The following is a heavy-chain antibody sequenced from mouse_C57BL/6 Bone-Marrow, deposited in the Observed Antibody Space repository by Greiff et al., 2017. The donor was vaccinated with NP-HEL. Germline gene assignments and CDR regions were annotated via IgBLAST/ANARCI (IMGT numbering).Heavy chain of an antibody. V-gene: IGHV5-6*01. J-gene: IGHJ3*01. Sequence: EVKLVESGGDLVKPGGSLKLSCAASGFTFSSYGMSWVRQTPDKRLEWVATISSGGSYTYYPDSVKGRFTISRDNAKKTPYRQMSSLKSEDTAMYYWASPYDYDVAWFAYWGQGTLVTVSA. CDR1: GFTFSSYG. CDR3: ASPYDYDVAWFAY. CDR2: ISSGGSYT. D-gene: IGHD2-4*01.